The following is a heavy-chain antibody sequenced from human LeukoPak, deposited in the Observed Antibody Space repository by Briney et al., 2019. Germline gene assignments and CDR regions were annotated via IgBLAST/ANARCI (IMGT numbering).Heavy chain of an antibody. CDR1: GGSFSGYY. D-gene: IGHD4-23*01. J-gene: IGHJ4*02. CDR2: INHSGST. V-gene: IGHV4-34*01. CDR3: ARSRKLYYGGNSWYYFDY. Sequence: PSETLSLTCAVYGGSFSGYYWSWIRQPPGKGLEWIGEINHSGSTNYNPSLKNRVTISVEASKNQFSLKLSSVPAADTAVYYCARSRKLYYGGNSWYYFDYWGQGTLVTVSS.